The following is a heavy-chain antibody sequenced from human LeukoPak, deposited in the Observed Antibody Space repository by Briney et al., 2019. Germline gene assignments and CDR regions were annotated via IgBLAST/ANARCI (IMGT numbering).Heavy chain of an antibody. CDR3: ARDFSSSSTVYYYYYMDV. CDR1: GGSITNYY. D-gene: IGHD6-6*01. CDR2: IYPSGNT. Sequence: PSETLSLTCTVSGGSITNYYWSWIRQPAGKGLEWIGRIYPSGNTNYNPSLKSRVTMSVDTSKNQFSLKLSSVTAADTAIYYCARDFSSSSTVYYYYYMDVWGKGTTVTVSS. J-gene: IGHJ6*03. V-gene: IGHV4-4*07.